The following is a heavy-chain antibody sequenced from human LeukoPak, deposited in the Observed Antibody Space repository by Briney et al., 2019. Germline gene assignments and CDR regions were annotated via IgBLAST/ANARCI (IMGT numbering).Heavy chain of an antibody. V-gene: IGHV3-23*01. Sequence: PGGSLRLSCVGSGFTSIAYALTWARQAPGKGLEWVSGISGGGVTTYYADSVKGRFTISRDNSKNTLYLQMNSLRADDTVIYYCARNQQLGGHSYYYYGMDVWGQGTTVTVSS. CDR1: GFTSIAYA. CDR2: ISGGGVTT. D-gene: IGHD3-16*01. J-gene: IGHJ6*02. CDR3: ARNQQLGGHSYYYYGMDV.